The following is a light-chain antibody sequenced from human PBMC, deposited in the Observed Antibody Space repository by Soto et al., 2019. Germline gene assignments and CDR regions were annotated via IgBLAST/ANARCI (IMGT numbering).Light chain of an antibody. CDR2: GAS. Sequence: ETVLTQSPGTLSLSPGERATLSCRASQSVWSSLLAWYQHKPGQTPRLLIYGASSRATGIPDRFSGSGSGTDVALTISRLEPDDFAVYYCPQYGSPWTFGQGTKVEIK. V-gene: IGKV3-20*01. J-gene: IGKJ1*01. CDR3: PQYGSPWT. CDR1: QSVWSSL.